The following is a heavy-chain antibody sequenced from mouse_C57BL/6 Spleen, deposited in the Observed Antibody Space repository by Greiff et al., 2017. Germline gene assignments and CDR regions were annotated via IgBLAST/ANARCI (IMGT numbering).Heavy chain of an antibody. D-gene: IGHD3-2*02. Sequence: VQLQQSGPELVKPGASVKISCKASGYSFTGYYMNWVKQSPEKSLEWIGEINPRTGGTTYNQKFKAKATLTVDKSSSTAYMQLKSLTSEDSAVYYCASYSSGYGGFAYWGQGTLVTVSA. CDR3: ASYSSGYGGFAY. V-gene: IGHV1-42*01. CDR1: GYSFTGYY. CDR2: INPRTGGT. J-gene: IGHJ3*01.